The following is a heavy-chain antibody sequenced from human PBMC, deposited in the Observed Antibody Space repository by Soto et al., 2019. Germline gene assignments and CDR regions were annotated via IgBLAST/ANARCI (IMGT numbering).Heavy chain of an antibody. Sequence: ASVKVSFKVSGYTLTELSMHWVRQAPGKGLEWMGGFDPEDGETIYAQKFQGRVTMTEDTSTDTAYMELSSLRSEDTAVYYCERELRLGELSPNWFDPWGQGTLVTVSS. J-gene: IGHJ5*02. CDR2: FDPEDGET. CDR3: ERELRLGELSPNWFDP. CDR1: GYTLTELS. D-gene: IGHD3-16*02. V-gene: IGHV1-24*01.